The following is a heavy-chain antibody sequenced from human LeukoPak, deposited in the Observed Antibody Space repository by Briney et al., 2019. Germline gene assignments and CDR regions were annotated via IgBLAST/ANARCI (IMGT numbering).Heavy chain of an antibody. J-gene: IGHJ4*02. V-gene: IGHV1-46*01. CDR3: ARARDYGGNSADY. CDR1: GYTFSRYY. CDR2: INPSGGTT. D-gene: IGHD4-23*01. Sequence: ASVKVSCKASGYTFSRYYIHWVRQAPGQGPVWIGIINPSGGTTSYAQKFQGRVTMTRDTSTSTVYMELSSLRSEDTAVYSCARARDYGGNSADYWGQGTLVTVSS.